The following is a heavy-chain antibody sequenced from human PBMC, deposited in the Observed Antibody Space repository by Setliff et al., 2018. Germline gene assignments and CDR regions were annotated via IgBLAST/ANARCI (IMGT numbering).Heavy chain of an antibody. CDR1: DGSFSDYY. J-gene: IGHJ4*02. D-gene: IGHD3-3*01. CDR2: INHSGST. Sequence: SETLSLTCAVYDGSFSDYYWSWIRQPPGKGLEWIAEINHSGSTNYSPSLKSRVTISLDASTNQFSLKLRSVSAADTAVYYCRYWSGYYNNDYWGQGTLVTVSS. V-gene: IGHV4-34*01. CDR3: RYWSGYYNNDY.